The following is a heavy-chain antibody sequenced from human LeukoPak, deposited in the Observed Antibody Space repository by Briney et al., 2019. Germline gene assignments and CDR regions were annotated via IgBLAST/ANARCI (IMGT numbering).Heavy chain of an antibody. CDR1: GYTFTGYY. CDR2: INPNSGGT. Sequence: ASVKVSCKASGYTFTGYYMHWVRQAPGQGLEWMGWINPNSGGTNYAQKFQGRVTMTRDTSISTAYMELSRLRSDDTAVYYCARGGYSGYGGRYYFVYWGQGTLVTVSS. D-gene: IGHD5-12*01. V-gene: IGHV1-2*02. J-gene: IGHJ4*02. CDR3: ARGGYSGYGGRYYFVY.